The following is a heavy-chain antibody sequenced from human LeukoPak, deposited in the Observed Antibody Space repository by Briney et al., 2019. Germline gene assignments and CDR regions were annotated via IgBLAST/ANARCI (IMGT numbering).Heavy chain of an antibody. CDR2: IYHSGST. V-gene: IGHV4-4*02. J-gene: IGHJ4*02. D-gene: IGHD4-17*01. CDR3: ASLEDDYGRWYFDY. Sequence: SGGSLRLSCAASGFTFSSYAMSWVRQAPGKGLEWIGEIYHSGSTNYNPSLKSRVTISVDKSKNQFSLKLSSVTAADTAVYYCASLEDDYGRWYFDYWGQGTLVTVSS. CDR1: GFTFSSYAM.